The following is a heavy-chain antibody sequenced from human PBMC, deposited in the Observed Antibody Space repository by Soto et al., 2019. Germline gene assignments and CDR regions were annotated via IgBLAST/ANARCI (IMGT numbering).Heavy chain of an antibody. CDR2: MNPNSGNT. V-gene: IGHV1-8*01. CDR3: ARVVPGGWLRDDAFDL. Sequence: QVQLVQSGAEVKKPGASVKVSCKASGYTFNSYDINGVRQATGQGLEWMGWMNPNSGNTGYAQKFQGRVTMTRNTSISTAYMELSSLSSEATAVYYCARVVPGGWLRDDAFDLWGQGTMVTVS. D-gene: IGHD5-12*01. CDR1: GYTFNSYD. J-gene: IGHJ3*01.